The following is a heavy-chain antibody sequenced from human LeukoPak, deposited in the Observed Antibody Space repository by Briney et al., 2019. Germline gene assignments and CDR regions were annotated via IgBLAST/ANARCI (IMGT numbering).Heavy chain of an antibody. D-gene: IGHD3-22*01. V-gene: IGHV4-59*01. CDR2: IYYSGST. CDR3: ARVGHYDSSGYYFDY. CDR1: GGSISSYY. Sequence: SETLSLTCTVSGGSISSYYWSWIRQPPGKGLEWIGYIYYSGSTNYNPSLKSRVTLSVDTSKNQLSLKLSSVTAADTAVYYCARVGHYDSSGYYFDYWGQGILVTVSS. J-gene: IGHJ4*02.